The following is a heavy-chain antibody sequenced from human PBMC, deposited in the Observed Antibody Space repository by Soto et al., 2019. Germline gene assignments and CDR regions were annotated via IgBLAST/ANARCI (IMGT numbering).Heavy chain of an antibody. Sequence: ASVKVSCKASGYTFTSYYMHWVRQAPGQGLEWMGIINPSGGSTSYAQKFQGRVTMTRDTSTSTVYMELSSLRSEDTAVYYCARDQGGTEYYYGSGSYYKRSWFDPWGQGTLVTVS. V-gene: IGHV1-46*03. CDR2: INPSGGST. J-gene: IGHJ5*02. D-gene: IGHD3-10*01. CDR3: ARDQGGTEYYYGSGSYYKRSWFDP. CDR1: GYTFTSYY.